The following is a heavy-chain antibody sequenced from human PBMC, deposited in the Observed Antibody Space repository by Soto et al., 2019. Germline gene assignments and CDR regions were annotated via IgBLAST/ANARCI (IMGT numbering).Heavy chain of an antibody. J-gene: IGHJ3*02. V-gene: IGHV3-21*01. CDR3: ARDLRRYSTRPGAFDI. CDR2: ISSSSSYI. Sequence: EVQLVESGGGLVKPGGSLRLSCAASGFTFSSYSMNWVHQAPGKGLEWVSSISSSSSYIYYADSVKGRFTISRDNAKNSLYLQMNSLRAEDTAVYYCARDLRRYSTRPGAFDIWGQGTMVTVSS. CDR1: GFTFSSYS. D-gene: IGHD1-26*01.